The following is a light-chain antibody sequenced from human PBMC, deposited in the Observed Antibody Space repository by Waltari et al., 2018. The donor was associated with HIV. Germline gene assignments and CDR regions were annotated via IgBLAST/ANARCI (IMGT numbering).Light chain of an antibody. CDR1: SSNLGRNY. Sequence: SMLTQPPSASGTPGQPFTTSCSGGSSNLGRNYVYWFQQLPGAAPKLLIYRNIQRPSGVPDRFSGSKSGSSASLAISGLRSEDEAVYYCSTWDDRLGDRVFGGGTKLTVL. CDR3: STWDDRLGDRV. J-gene: IGLJ3*02. V-gene: IGLV1-47*01. CDR2: RNI.